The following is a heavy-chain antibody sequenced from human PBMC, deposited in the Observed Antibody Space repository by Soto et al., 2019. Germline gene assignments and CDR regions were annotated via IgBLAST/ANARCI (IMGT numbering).Heavy chain of an antibody. CDR1: GFTFSSYS. J-gene: IGHJ6*02. CDR3: ASFLGVYYDSSGPYYYGMDV. V-gene: IGHV3-21*01. CDR2: ISSSSSYI. D-gene: IGHD3-22*01. Sequence: EVQLVESGGGLVKPGGSLRLSCAASGFTFSSYSMNWVRQAPGKGLEWVSSISSSSSYIYYADSVKGRFTISRDNAKNSLYMHMNSLRAEDTAVYYCASFLGVYYDSSGPYYYGMDVWGQGTTVTVSS.